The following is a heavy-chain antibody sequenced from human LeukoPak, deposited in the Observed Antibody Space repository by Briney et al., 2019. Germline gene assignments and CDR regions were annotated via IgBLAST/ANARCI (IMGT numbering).Heavy chain of an antibody. CDR1: GYSISSGYY. J-gene: IGHJ4*02. Sequence: SETLSLTCTVSGYSISSGYYWSWIRQPPGKGLEWIGYIYYSGSTNYNPSLKSRVTISVDTSKNQFSLKLSSVTAADTAVYYCAREMRGDYPIDYWGQGTLVTVSS. CDR3: AREMRGDYPIDY. CDR2: IYYSGST. D-gene: IGHD3-16*01. V-gene: IGHV4-61*01.